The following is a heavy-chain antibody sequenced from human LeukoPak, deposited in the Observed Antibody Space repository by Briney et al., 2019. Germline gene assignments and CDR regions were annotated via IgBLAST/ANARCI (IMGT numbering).Heavy chain of an antibody. V-gene: IGHV4-39*01. Sequence: SETLSLTCTVSGGSISSRSYSWAWVRQPPGRGLECIGSVHNSGRTYYNSSLKSRVIASIDTSKNQFSLKLRSVTAADTAVYYCARQDQSYDFWGGLVELGAFDIWGQGTMVTVSS. D-gene: IGHD3-3*01. J-gene: IGHJ3*02. CDR1: GGSISSRSYS. CDR2: VHNSGRT. CDR3: ARQDQSYDFWGGLVELGAFDI.